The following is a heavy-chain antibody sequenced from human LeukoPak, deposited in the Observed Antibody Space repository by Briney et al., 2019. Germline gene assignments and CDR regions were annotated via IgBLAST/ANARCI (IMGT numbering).Heavy chain of an antibody. D-gene: IGHD1-26*01. CDR2: IYSGGST. Sequence: PGGSLRLSCAASGFTVSSNYMSWVRQAPGKGLEWVSVIYSGGSTYYADSVKGRFTTSRDNSKNTLYLQMNSLRAEDTAVYYCARDKAGATAFDIWGQGTMVTVSS. CDR3: ARDKAGATAFDI. J-gene: IGHJ3*02. CDR1: GFTVSSNY. V-gene: IGHV3-53*01.